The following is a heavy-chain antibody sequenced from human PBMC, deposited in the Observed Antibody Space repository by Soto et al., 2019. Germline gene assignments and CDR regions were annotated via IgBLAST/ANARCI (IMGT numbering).Heavy chain of an antibody. J-gene: IGHJ4*02. CDR3: AKRQKSGTFRFYFDY. D-gene: IGHD2-2*01. CDR1: GMTLGRYA. V-gene: IGHV3-23*01. Sequence: GGSLRLSXAASGMTLGRYAMSWVRQAPGKGPEWVSGISGSGGSTSYADSAKGRFTISRDNSKNTLFMQMNRLKGDDTAVYHRAKRQKSGTFRFYFDYWGQGAL. CDR2: ISGSGGST.